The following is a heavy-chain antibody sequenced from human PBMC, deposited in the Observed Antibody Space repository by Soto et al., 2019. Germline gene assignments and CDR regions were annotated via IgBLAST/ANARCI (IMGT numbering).Heavy chain of an antibody. J-gene: IGHJ4*02. CDR1: GRMFSSYA. CDR2: INPIFGTS. CDR3: ATRDGYYFDY. D-gene: IGHD3-10*01. V-gene: IGHV1-69*06. Sequence: QVQLVQSGAEVKKPGSSVKVSCKASGRMFSSYAISWVRQAPGQGLEWMGGINPIFGTSNYAQKFQGRVTITADKSTTTAYMELSSLRSEDTAVYYCATRDGYYFDYWGQGTLVTVSS.